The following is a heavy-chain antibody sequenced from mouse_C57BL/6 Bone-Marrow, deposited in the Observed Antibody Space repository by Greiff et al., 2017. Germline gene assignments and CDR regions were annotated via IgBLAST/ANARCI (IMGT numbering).Heavy chain of an antibody. CDR3: ARSIYYGNWEAY. V-gene: IGHV1-50*01. CDR1: GYTFTSYW. J-gene: IGHJ3*01. CDR2: IDPSDSYT. Sequence: VQLQQPGAELVKPGASVKLSCKASGYTFTSYWMQWVKQRPGQGLEWIGEIDPSDSYTNYNQKFKGKATLTVAPSSSTAYMQLSSLTSEDAAVYYCARSIYYGNWEAYWGQGTLVTVSA. D-gene: IGHD2-1*01.